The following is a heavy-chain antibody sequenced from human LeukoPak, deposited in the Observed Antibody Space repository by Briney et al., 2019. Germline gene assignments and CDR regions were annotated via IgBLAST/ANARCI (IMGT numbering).Heavy chain of an antibody. CDR3: ARGQWFGELYVSY. D-gene: IGHD3-10*01. V-gene: IGHV1-2*02. J-gene: IGHJ4*02. CDR1: GYTFTGYY. CDR2: INPNSGGT. Sequence: ALLKVSCKASGYTFTGYYMHWVRQAPGQRLECMRWINPNSGGTNYAQKFQGRVTMTRDTSISTAYMELSRLRSDDTAVYYCARGQWFGELYVSYWGQGTLVTVSS.